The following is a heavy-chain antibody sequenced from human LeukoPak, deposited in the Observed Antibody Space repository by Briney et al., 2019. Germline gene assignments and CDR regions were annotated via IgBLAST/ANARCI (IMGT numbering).Heavy chain of an antibody. J-gene: IGHJ4*02. CDR3: ARDSPYYFDSSGDYVSDY. CDR2: INSASNFV. CDR1: GFTFRTFT. V-gene: IGHV3-21*01. Sequence: GGSLTLSCAASGFTFRTFTMNWVRHAPGKGLEWVSSINSASNFVYYADSVKGRFTISRDNAKNSLYLQMSSLKVEDTAVYYCARDSPYYFDSSGDYVSDYWGQGALVTVSS. D-gene: IGHD3-22*01.